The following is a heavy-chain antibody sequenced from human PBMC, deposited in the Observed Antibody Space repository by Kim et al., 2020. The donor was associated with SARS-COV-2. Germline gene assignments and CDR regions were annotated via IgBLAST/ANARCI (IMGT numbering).Heavy chain of an antibody. J-gene: IGHJ3*01. Sequence: KYAWRVEGRVTMTRDTSISTVYMELSRLKSDDTAVYYCARGENTLSAFDLWGQGTMVTVSS. V-gene: IGHV1-2*02. CDR3: ARGENTLSAFDL.